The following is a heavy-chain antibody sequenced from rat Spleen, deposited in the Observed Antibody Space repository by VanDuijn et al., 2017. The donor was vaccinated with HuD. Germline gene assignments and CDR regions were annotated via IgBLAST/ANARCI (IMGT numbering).Heavy chain of an antibody. J-gene: IGHJ2*01. D-gene: IGHD1-12*03. V-gene: IGHV5-19*01. CDR2: ISPSGVGT. CDR1: GFTFSNYG. CDR3: ARLYSDGYEYFDY. Sequence: EVQLVESGGGLVQPGRSLKLSCAASGFTFSNYGMHWIRQAPTRGLEWVASISPSGVGTSFRDSVKGRFTLSRYNAKSTLYLQIDSLRSEDTATYYCARLYSDGYEYFDYWGQGVMVTVSS.